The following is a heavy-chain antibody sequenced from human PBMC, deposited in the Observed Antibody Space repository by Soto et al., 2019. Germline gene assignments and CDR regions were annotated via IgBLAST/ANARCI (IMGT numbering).Heavy chain of an antibody. CDR3: AREGGAPWELRTYYYYGMDV. D-gene: IGHD1-26*01. J-gene: IGHJ6*02. CDR1: GFTFSSYA. CDR2: ISYDGSNK. V-gene: IGHV3-30-3*01. Sequence: QVQLVESGGGVVQPGRSLRLSCAASGFTFSSYAMHWVRQAPGKGLEWVAVISYDGSNKYYADSVKGRFTISRDNSKNTLYLQMNSLRAEDTAVYYCAREGGAPWELRTYYYYGMDVWGLGTTVTVSS.